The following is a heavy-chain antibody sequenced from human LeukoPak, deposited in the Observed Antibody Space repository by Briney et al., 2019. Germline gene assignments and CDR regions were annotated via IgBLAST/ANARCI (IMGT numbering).Heavy chain of an antibody. CDR3: AGSYYA. Sequence: SETLSLTCAVYGGSFNTYYWSWIRQPPGKGLEWIGEVNHSGTTHYNPSLETRVNISADTSENQFSLRLTSVTAADTAVYYCAGSYYAWGQGTLVTVSS. J-gene: IGHJ5*02. CDR2: VNHSGTT. D-gene: IGHD3-10*01. V-gene: IGHV4-34*01. CDR1: GGSFNTYY.